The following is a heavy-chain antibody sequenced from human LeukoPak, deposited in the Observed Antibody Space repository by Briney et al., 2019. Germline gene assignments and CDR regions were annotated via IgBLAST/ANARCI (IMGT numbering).Heavy chain of an antibody. CDR2: IIPIFGTA. J-gene: IGHJ6*03. CDR3: ARAPYYDFWSGENYYYYYMDV. Sequence: SVKVSCKASGGTFSSYAISWVRQAPGQGLEWMGGIIPIFGTANYAQKFQGRVTITADESTSTAYMELSSLRSEDTAVYYCARAPYYDFWSGENYYYYYMDVWGKGTTVTVFS. D-gene: IGHD3-3*01. V-gene: IGHV1-69*13. CDR1: GGTFSSYA.